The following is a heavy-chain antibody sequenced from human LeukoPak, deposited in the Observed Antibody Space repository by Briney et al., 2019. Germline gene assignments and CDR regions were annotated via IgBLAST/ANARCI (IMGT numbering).Heavy chain of an antibody. V-gene: IGHV3-30-3*01. CDR1: GFTFSSYA. Sequence: PGGSLRLSCAASGFTFSSYAMHWVRQAPGKGLEWVAVISYDGSNKYYADSVKGRFTISRDNSKNTLYLQMNSLRAEDTAVYYCAGNTYYYDSSGLNWGQRTLVTVSS. J-gene: IGHJ4*02. D-gene: IGHD3-22*01. CDR3: AGNTYYYDSSGLN. CDR2: ISYDGSNK.